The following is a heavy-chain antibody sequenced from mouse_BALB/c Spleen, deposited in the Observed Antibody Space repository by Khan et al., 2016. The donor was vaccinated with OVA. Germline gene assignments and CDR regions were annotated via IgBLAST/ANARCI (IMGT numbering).Heavy chain of an antibody. D-gene: IGHD2-14*01. Sequence: QIQLVQSGPELKKPGETVRISCKASGYTFTNAGIQWVQKMPGKGLKWIGWINTHSGVPKYAEDFKGRSAFTSDISVNTAYLQITNLKNEDTATYFCARGGAAYYRNDGGAMEYWGQGTSVTVSS. J-gene: IGHJ4*01. CDR3: ARGGAAYYRNDGGAMEY. V-gene: IGHV9-4*02. CDR1: GYTFTNAG. CDR2: INTHSGVP.